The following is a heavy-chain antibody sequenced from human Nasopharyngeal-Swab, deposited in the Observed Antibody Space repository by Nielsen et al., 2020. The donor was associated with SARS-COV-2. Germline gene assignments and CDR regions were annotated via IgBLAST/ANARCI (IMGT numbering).Heavy chain of an antibody. Sequence: SCAASGFTFSRYWMNWVRQAPGKGLEWVANIKQDGSEKPYVDSVRGRFTISRDNAKNSVYLQMNSLRAEDTAVYYCARGHNWSFDYWGQGTLVTVSA. J-gene: IGHJ4*02. D-gene: IGHD1-1*01. CDR2: IKQDGSEK. V-gene: IGHV3-7*04. CDR3: ARGHNWSFDY. CDR1: GFTFSRYW.